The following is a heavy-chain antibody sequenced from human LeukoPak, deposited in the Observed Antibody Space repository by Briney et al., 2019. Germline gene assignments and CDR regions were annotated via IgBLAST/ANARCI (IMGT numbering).Heavy chain of an antibody. Sequence: SETQSLTCAVYGGSFSGYYWSWIRQPPGKGLEWIGEINHSGSTNYNPSLKSRVTISVDTSKNQFSLKLSSVTAADTAVYYCARAWGYSLPYFDYWGQGTLVTVSS. CDR2: INHSGST. V-gene: IGHV4-34*01. D-gene: IGHD2-15*01. CDR1: GGSFSGYY. J-gene: IGHJ4*02. CDR3: ARAWGYSLPYFDY.